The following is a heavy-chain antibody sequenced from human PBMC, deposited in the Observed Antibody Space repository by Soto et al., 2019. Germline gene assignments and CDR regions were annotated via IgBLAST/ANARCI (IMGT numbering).Heavy chain of an antibody. CDR2: ISAYNGNT. J-gene: IGHJ6*03. V-gene: IGHV1-18*01. CDR3: ARDAANYYYYYYMDV. CDR1: GYTFTSYG. Sequence: ASVKVSCKASGYTFTSYGISWVRQAPGQGLEWMGWISAYNGNTNYAQKLQGRVTMTTDTSTSTAYMELRSLRSDDTAVYYCARDAANYYYYYYMDVWGKGTTVTVS. D-gene: IGHD5-18*01.